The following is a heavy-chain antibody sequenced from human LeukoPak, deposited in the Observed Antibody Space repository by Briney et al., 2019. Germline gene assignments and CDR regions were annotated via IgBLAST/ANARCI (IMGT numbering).Heavy chain of an antibody. J-gene: IGHJ5*02. V-gene: IGHV3-23*01. CDR1: GLTFSRFA. CDR3: ARAGNSSSWYLRHFGFDP. D-gene: IGHD6-13*01. Sequence: GGSLRLSCAASGLTFSRFAMSWVRQAPGKGLEWASTISGSGDTTYYADSVKGRFTISRDNLKNTLYVEMNSLRVEDTAVYYCARAGNSSSWYLRHFGFDPWGQGTLVTVSS. CDR2: ISGSGDTT.